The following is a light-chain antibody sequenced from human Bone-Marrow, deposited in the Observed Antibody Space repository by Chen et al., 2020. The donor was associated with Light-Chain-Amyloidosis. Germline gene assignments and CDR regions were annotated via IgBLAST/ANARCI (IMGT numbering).Light chain of an antibody. V-gene: IGLV3-25*03. J-gene: IGLJ2*01. Sequence: SYELTQPPSVSGSPRQTARLPCSGDDLPTKYAYWYQQKPGQAPVLVIHRDTERPSGISERFSGSSSGTTATLTISGVQAEDEADYHCQSADSSGTYEVIFGGGTKLTVL. CDR1: DLPTKY. CDR2: RDT. CDR3: QSADSSGTYEVI.